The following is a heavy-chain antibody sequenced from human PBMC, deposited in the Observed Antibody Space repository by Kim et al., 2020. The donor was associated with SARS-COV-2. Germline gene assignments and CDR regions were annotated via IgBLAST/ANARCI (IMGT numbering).Heavy chain of an antibody. V-gene: IGHV3-23*01. D-gene: IGHD6-19*01. Sequence: YADSVKGRFTISRDNTKNTLDQQMNSLRAEDTAVYYCAKPPRGAVASSDYWGQGTLVTVSS. CDR3: AKPPRGAVASSDY. J-gene: IGHJ4*02.